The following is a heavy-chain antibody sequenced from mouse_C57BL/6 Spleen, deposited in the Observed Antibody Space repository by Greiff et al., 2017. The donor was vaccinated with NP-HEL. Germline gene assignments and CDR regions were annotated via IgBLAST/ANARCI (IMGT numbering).Heavy chain of an antibody. V-gene: IGHV1-82*01. CDR3: ARDDYDEGFAY. CDR2: IYPGDGDT. D-gene: IGHD2-4*01. CDR1: GYAFSSSW. Sequence: LQESGPELVKPGASVKISCKASGYAFSSSWMNWVKQRPGKGLEWIGRIYPGDGDTNYNGKFKGKATLTADKSSSTAYMQLSSLASEDSAVYFCARDDYDEGFAYWGQGTLVTVSA. J-gene: IGHJ3*01.